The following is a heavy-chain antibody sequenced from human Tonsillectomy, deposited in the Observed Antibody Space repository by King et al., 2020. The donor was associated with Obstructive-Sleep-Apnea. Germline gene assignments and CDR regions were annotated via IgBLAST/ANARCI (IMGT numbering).Heavy chain of an antibody. Sequence: VQLVESGGGVVQPGRSLRISCAASGFSFSNYAMHWVRQAPGKGLEWVAITSYDGSNKYYADSVKGRFTISRDNSKNTLYLQIHRLRVDDTALYYCARDTKIRGGYYGGDEYFQHWGQGTLVTVSS. D-gene: IGHD3-22*01. J-gene: IGHJ1*01. CDR2: TSYDGSNK. CDR1: GFSFSNYA. V-gene: IGHV3-30*04. CDR3: ARDTKIRGGYYGGDEYFQH.